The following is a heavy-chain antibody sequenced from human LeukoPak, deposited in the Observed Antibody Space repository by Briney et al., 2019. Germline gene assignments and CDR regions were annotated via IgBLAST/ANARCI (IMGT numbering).Heavy chain of an antibody. CDR3: AKDLVYYGSGREMVDY. Sequence: GGSLRLSCAASGFTFSYYAMHWVRQAPGKGLEWVAVMLSDGTNKYYAESVKGRFTISRDTSKNTLYLQMSSLRAEDTAVYYCAKDLVYYGSGREMVDYWGQGTLVTVSS. CDR2: MLSDGTNK. D-gene: IGHD3-10*01. J-gene: IGHJ4*02. CDR1: GFTFSYYA. V-gene: IGHV3-30*18.